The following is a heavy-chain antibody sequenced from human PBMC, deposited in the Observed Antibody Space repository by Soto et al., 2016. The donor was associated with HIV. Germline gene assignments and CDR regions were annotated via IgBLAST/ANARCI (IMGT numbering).Heavy chain of an antibody. CDR1: GFTFNNAW. J-gene: IGHJ6*02. CDR3: TTAPLIGVGMDV. V-gene: IGHV3-15*01. Sequence: EVQLVESGGGLVKPGGSLRLSCAVSGFTFNNAWMSWVRQAPGKGLEWVGRIKSKIDGGTRDYVAPVKGRFTISRDDSKNTLYLQMNSLKTEDTAVYYCTTAPLIGVGMDVWGRRDHGHRLL. D-gene: IGHD3-16*01. CDR2: IKSKIDGGTR.